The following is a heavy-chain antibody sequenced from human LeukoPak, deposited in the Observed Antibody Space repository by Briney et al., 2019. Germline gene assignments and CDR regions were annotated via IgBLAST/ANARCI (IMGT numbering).Heavy chain of an antibody. CDR1: GIAFSDVW. Sequence: PGGSLRLSCAASGIAFSDVWMTWVRQAPGKGLEWVGRIKSKADGGTTDYAAPVKGRFSISGDDSKNTVYLQMDSLEAEDTAVYYCAAFSKSFWGQGTLVTVSS. J-gene: IGHJ4*02. CDR3: AAFSKSF. V-gene: IGHV3-15*01. CDR2: IKSKADGGTT. D-gene: IGHD1-26*01.